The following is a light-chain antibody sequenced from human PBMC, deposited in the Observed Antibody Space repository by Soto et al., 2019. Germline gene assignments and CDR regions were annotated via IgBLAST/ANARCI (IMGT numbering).Light chain of an antibody. CDR2: EVS. V-gene: IGLV2-8*01. J-gene: IGLJ1*01. CDR1: SSDVGGYNY. CDR3: SSYAGSNKSV. Sequence: QSVLSQPPSASASPGKTVNISCTGTSSDVGGYNYVSWYQQYAGKAPKLMISEVSKRPSGVPDRFSGSKSGNTASLTVSGLQAEDEADYYCSSYAGSNKSVFGTGTKVTVL.